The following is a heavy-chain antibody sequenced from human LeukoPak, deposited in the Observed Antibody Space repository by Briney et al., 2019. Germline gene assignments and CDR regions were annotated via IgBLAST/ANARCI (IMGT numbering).Heavy chain of an antibody. J-gene: IGHJ6*02. D-gene: IGHD2-15*01. CDR1: GYSFTSYW. CDR3: ARQDCSGGSCLSYYGMDV. V-gene: IGHV5-51*01. CDR2: IYPGDSDT. Sequence: GESLKISCKGSGYSFTSYWIGWVRQMPGKGLEWMGIIYPGDSDTRYSPSFQGRVTISADKSISTAYLQWSSLKASDTAMYYCARQDCSGGSCLSYYGMDVWGQGTTVAVSS.